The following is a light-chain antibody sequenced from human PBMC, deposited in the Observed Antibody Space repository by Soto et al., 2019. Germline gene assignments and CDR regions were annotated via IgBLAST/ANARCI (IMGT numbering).Light chain of an antibody. CDR1: QGISSF. V-gene: IGKV1-9*01. Sequence: NQLTQSPSSLSASVGDRVTITCRASQGISSFLAWYQQKPGKAPKLLIYGASTLQSGVPSRFSGSGSGTDFTLTIGSLQPEDFATYSCQQLNSFPIPFGPGTKVYIK. J-gene: IGKJ3*01. CDR2: GAS. CDR3: QQLNSFPIP.